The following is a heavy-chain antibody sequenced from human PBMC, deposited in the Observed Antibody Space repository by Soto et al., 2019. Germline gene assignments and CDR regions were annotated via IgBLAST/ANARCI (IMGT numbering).Heavy chain of an antibody. CDR2: IDPSDPYT. CDR3: ARGTDSSGWYRYYYYGMDV. Sequence: GESLKISCKGSGYSFTSYWISWVRQMPGKGLEWMGRIDPSDPYTNYSPSFQGHVTISADKSISTAYLQWSSLKASDTAMYYCARGTDSSGWYRYYYYGMDVWGQGTTVTVSS. CDR1: GYSFTSYW. J-gene: IGHJ6*02. V-gene: IGHV5-10-1*01. D-gene: IGHD6-19*01.